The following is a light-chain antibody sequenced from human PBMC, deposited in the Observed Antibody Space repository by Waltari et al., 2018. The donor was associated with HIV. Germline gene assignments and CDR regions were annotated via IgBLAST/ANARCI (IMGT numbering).Light chain of an antibody. CDR2: GVS. CDR3: SSFASQGTLV. J-gene: IGLJ2*01. Sequence: QSPLSPPASVSGSPGQSITISCTGASHLVAFYNFVYWYQQPPGKAPQLILFGVSGRPSGVSSRFSGSKSGVTASLTISGLQAEDEAHYFCSSFASQGTLVFGGGTKLTLL. V-gene: IGLV2-14*01. CDR1: SHLVAFYNF.